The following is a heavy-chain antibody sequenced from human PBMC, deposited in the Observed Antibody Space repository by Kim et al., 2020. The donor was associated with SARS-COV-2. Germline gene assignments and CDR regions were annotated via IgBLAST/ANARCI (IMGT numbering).Heavy chain of an antibody. CDR3: AKDYMVRGVCGWFDP. CDR2: ISYDGSNK. J-gene: IGHJ5*02. V-gene: IGHV3-30*18. D-gene: IGHD3-10*01. Sequence: GGSLRLSCAASGFTFSSYGMHWVRQAPGKGLEWVAVISYDGSNKYYADSVKGRFTISRDNSKNTLYLQMNSLRAEDTAVYYCAKDYMVRGVCGWFDPWGQGTLVTVSS. CDR1: GFTFSSYG.